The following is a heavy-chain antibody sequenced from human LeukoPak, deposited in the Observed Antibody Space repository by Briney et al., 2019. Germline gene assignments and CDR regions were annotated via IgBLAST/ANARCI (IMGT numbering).Heavy chain of an antibody. CDR1: GFTFSTYN. Sequence: GSLRLSCAASGFTFSTYNMNWVRQAPGKGLVWVSRINPDGSTTYYADSVKGRFTISRDNSKNTLYLQMNSLRAEDTAVYYCAKCILTGYYKGYMDVWGKGTTVTISS. CDR2: INPDGSTT. J-gene: IGHJ6*03. D-gene: IGHD3-9*01. CDR3: AKCILTGYYKGYMDV. V-gene: IGHV3-23*01.